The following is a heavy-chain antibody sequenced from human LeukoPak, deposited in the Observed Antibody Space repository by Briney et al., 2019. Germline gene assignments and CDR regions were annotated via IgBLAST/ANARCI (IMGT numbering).Heavy chain of an antibody. CDR3: ARANSYDNNGYSPELRY. J-gene: IGHJ4*02. D-gene: IGHD3-22*01. CDR1: GYTFTGYY. Sequence: ASVKVSCKASGYTFTGYYMHWVRQAPGQGLEWMGWINPNSGGTNYAQKFLGRVTMTSDTSSRTAYMELTSLTFDDTAIYYCARANSYDNNGYSPELRYWGQGTLVTVSS. CDR2: INPNSGGT. V-gene: IGHV1-2*02.